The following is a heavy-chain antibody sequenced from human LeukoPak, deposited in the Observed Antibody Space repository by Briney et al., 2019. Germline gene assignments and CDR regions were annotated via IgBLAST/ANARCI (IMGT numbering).Heavy chain of an antibody. D-gene: IGHD3-16*01. CDR1: GYSISSGYY. CDR2: IYHSGST. Sequence: PSETLSLTCGVSGYSISSGYYWGWIRQPPGKGLEWIGSIYHSGSTYYNPSLKSRVTISVDTSKNQFSLKLSSVTAADTAVYYCARRDYVRVHFDIWGQGTMVTVSS. J-gene: IGHJ3*02. V-gene: IGHV4-38-2*01. CDR3: ARRDYVRVHFDI.